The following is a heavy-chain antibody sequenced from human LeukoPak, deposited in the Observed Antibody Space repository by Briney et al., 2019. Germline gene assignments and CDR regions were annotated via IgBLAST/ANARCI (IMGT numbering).Heavy chain of an antibody. Sequence: QPGGSLRLSCAASGSTFSNYAMSWVRQAPGKGLEWVAVISYDGSNKYYADSVKGRFTISRDSSKNTLYLQMNSLRAEDTAVYYCAKDSSFVGDIVATTPLDYWGQGTLVTVSS. J-gene: IGHJ4*02. CDR3: AKDSSFVGDIVATTPLDY. CDR2: ISYDGSNK. CDR1: GSTFSNYA. V-gene: IGHV3-30*18. D-gene: IGHD5-12*01.